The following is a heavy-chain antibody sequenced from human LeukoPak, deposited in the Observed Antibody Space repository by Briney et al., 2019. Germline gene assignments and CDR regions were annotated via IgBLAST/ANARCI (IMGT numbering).Heavy chain of an antibody. CDR3: ARDLGYLAVAGFDY. D-gene: IGHD6-19*01. J-gene: IGHJ4*02. CDR1: GYTFTSYG. CDR2: ISAYNCNT. V-gene: IGHV1-18*01. Sequence: ASVKVSCKASGYTFTSYGISWVRQAPGQGLEWMGWISAYNCNTNYAQKLQGRVTMTTDTSTSTAYMELRSLRSDDTAVYYCARDLGYLAVAGFDYWGQGTLVTVSS.